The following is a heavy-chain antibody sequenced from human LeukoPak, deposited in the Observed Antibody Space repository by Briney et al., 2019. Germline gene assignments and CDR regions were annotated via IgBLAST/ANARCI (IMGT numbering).Heavy chain of an antibody. J-gene: IGHJ4*02. D-gene: IGHD3-16*01. CDR3: ARLEGGRTAYTSPYFDY. CDR1: GYDFSRYW. CDR2: IYPGDPEA. Sequence: GESLKISCEGFGYDFSRYWIAWVRQRPGQGLEWMGVIYPGDPEARYSPSLQGQGQFTISADKSISTAYLHWSTLEASDTAIYYCARLEGGRTAYTSPYFDYWAQGILVTVSS. V-gene: IGHV5-51*01.